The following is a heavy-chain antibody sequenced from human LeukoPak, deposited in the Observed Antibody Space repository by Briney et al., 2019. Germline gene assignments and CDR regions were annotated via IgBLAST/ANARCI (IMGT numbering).Heavy chain of an antibody. CDR2: IKSDGSAT. CDR1: GFSFSTHW. Sequence: QPGGSLRLSCAASGFSFSTHWMHWVRQAPGKGLEYVAQIKSDGSATAYADSVKGRFTISRDNAKNTLYLEMSSLRAEDTAVYYCGSLTVVARDHWGQGTLVTVSS. CDR3: GSLTVVARDH. D-gene: IGHD3-22*01. J-gene: IGHJ4*02. V-gene: IGHV3-74*01.